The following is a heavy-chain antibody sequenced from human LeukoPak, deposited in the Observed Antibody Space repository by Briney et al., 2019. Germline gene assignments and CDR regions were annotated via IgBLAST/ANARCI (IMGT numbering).Heavy chain of an antibody. J-gene: IGHJ4*02. CDR1: GFTLSSHS. CDR3: ALTNWGSLYYFDY. CDR2: ISSSSSYI. V-gene: IGHV3-21*01. Sequence: GGSLRLSCAASGFTLSSHSMNCGRQAPGNGLGWVSSISSSSSYISYADSVKGRFTISRDNAKNSLYLLMNTLRAEDTAVYYCALTNWGSLYYFDYWGQGTLVTVSS. D-gene: IGHD7-27*01.